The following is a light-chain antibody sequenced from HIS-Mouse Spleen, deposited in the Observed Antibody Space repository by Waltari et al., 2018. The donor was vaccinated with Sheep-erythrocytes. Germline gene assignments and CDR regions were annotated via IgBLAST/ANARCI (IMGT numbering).Light chain of an antibody. CDR1: SSHVGGYNY. Sequence: QSALTQPRSVSGSPGQSVTISCTGTSSHVGGYNYVSWYHQPPGKAPKLMIYDVSTRPSGVPDRLSGSKSDNTASLTISGLQAEDEADYYCCSYAGSYNHVFATGTKVTVL. CDR3: CSYAGSYNHV. CDR2: DVS. J-gene: IGLJ1*01. V-gene: IGLV2-11*01.